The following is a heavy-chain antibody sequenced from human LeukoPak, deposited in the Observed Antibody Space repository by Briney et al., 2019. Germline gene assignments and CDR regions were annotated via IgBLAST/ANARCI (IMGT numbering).Heavy chain of an antibody. CDR2: IYYSVNT. J-gene: IGHJ5*02. CDR1: GGSISSGGYS. V-gene: IGHV4-30-4*07. CDR3: ARDGGVAPHNWFDP. D-gene: IGHD2-8*02. Sequence: SETLSLTCAVSGGSISSGGYSWSWIWQPPGKGLEWIGYIYYSVNTYYSPSLKSRVTISVDTSKNQFSLKLSSVTAADTAVYYCARDGGVAPHNWFDPWGQGTLVTVSS.